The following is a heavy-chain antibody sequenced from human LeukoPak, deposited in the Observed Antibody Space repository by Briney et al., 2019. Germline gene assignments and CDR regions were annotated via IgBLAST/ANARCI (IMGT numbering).Heavy chain of an antibody. CDR2: ISSGSEDT. CDR3: VGPPCLRGGYCSTNS. J-gene: IGHJ4*02. D-gene: IGHD2-2*01. V-gene: IGHV3-11*03. CDR1: GFTFSAYS. Sequence: GGSLRLSCAASGFTFSAYSMTWIRQAPGKGLEWVSYISSGSEDTLYADSVKGRFTISRDNAKNSLYLQMNSLTVEDTAVYYCVGPPCLRGGYCSTNSWRQGTLVTVDS.